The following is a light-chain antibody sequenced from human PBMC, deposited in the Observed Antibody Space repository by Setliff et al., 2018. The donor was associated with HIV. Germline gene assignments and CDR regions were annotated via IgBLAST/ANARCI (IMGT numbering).Light chain of an antibody. CDR3: CSSAGTYTYV. J-gene: IGLJ1*01. CDR1: SSDVGTYNF. CDR2: DVT. V-gene: IGLV2-11*01. Sequence: SALTQPRSVSGSPGQSVTISCSGFSSDVGTYNFVSWYQQHPGKAPKLMIYDVTKRPSGVPDRFSGSKSANTASLTISGLQAGDEADYYCCSSAGTYTYVFGTGTKVTVL.